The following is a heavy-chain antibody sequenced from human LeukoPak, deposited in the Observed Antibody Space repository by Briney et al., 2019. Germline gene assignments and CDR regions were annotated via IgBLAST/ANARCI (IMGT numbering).Heavy chain of an antibody. D-gene: IGHD6-13*01. CDR2: ISWNSGSI. CDR1: GFTFDDYA. Sequence: PGGSLRLSCAASGFTFDDYAMHWVRQAPGKGLEWVSGISWNSGSIGYADSVKGRFTISRDNAKNSLYLQMNSLRAEDTALYYCAKDQRAAGYYYYGMDVWGQGTTVTVSS. J-gene: IGHJ6*02. CDR3: AKDQRAAGYYYYGMDV. V-gene: IGHV3-9*01.